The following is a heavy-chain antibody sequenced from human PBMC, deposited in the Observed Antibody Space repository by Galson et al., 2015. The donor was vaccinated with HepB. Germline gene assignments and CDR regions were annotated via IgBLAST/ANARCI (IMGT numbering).Heavy chain of an antibody. CDR2: IYSGGST. CDR3: ATIIAAAGIAP. D-gene: IGHD6-13*01. J-gene: IGHJ5*02. CDR1: GFTVSSNY. V-gene: IGHV3-53*05. Sequence: SLRLSCAASGFTVSSNYMSWVRQAPGKGLEWVSVIYSGGSTYYADSVKGRFTISRDNSKNTLYLQVNGLRAEDTAVYYCATIIAAAGIAPWGQGTLVTVSS.